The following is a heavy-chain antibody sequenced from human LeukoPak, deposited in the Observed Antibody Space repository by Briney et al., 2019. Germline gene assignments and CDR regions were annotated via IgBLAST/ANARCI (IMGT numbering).Heavy chain of an antibody. V-gene: IGHV3-23*01. CDR3: ARSYYYGSGSRRYYFDY. J-gene: IGHJ4*02. CDR1: GFTFSSYT. CDR2: ISSGGGST. Sequence: QPGGSLRLSCAASGFTFSSYTMNWVRQAPGKGLEWVSAISSGGGSTYYADSVKGRFTISRDNSKNTLYLQMNSLRAEDTAVYYCARSYYYGSGSRRYYFDYWGQGTLVTVSS. D-gene: IGHD3-10*01.